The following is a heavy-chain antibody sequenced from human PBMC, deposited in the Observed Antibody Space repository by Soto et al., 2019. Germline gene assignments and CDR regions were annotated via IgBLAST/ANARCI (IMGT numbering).Heavy chain of an antibody. V-gene: IGHV3-33*01. J-gene: IGHJ6*02. CDR2: IWYDGSNK. Sequence: GGSLRLSCAASGFPFSSYGMHWVRQAPGKGLEWVAVIWYDGSNKYYADSVKGRFTISRDNSKNTLYLQMNSLRAEDTAVYYCARGATIFGVVTGEPPSSSYYGTDVWGQGTTVTVSS. D-gene: IGHD3-3*01. CDR3: ARGATIFGVVTGEPPSSSYYGTDV. CDR1: GFPFSSYG.